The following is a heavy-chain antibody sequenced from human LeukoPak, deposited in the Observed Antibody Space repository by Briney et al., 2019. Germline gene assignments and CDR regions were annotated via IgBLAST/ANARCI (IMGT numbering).Heavy chain of an antibody. V-gene: IGHV5-51*01. CDR3: ARPRYSSGWYFDF. J-gene: IGHJ4*02. D-gene: IGHD6-19*01. CDR2: IYSGDSDT. CDR1: GYSFTSYW. Sequence: GKSLKISCKGSGYSFTSYWIGWVRQMPGKGLEWMGIIYSGDSDTRLSPSFQGQVPHLQNKSISTTYLQWSSLKASDTAMYYCARPRYSSGWYFDFWGQGTLVTVSS.